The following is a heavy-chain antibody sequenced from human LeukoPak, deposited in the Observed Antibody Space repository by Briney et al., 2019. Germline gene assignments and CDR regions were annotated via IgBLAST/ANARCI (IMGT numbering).Heavy chain of an antibody. Sequence: PGGSLRLSCAASGFTFSSYEMNWVRQAPGKGLEWVSYISSSGSTTYYADSVKGRFTISGDNSKNTLYLQMNSLRAEDTAVYYCAKVGYYYDSSGYYYFDYWGQGTLVTVSS. V-gene: IGHV3-48*03. D-gene: IGHD3-22*01. CDR2: ISSSGSTT. CDR3: AKVGYYYDSSGYYYFDY. J-gene: IGHJ4*02. CDR1: GFTFSSYE.